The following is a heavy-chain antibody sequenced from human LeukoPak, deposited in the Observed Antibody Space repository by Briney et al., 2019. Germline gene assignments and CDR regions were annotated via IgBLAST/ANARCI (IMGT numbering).Heavy chain of an antibody. V-gene: IGHV4-34*01. CDR3: ARVAPTEDYYYYGMDV. D-gene: IGHD4-17*01. J-gene: IGHJ6*02. Sequence: PSETLSLTCAVYGGSFSGYYWSWIRQPPGKGLEWIGEINHSGSTNYNPSLKSRVTISVDTSKNQFSLKLSSVTAADTAVYYCARVAPTEDYYYYGMDVWGQGTTVTVSS. CDR1: GGSFSGYY. CDR2: INHSGST.